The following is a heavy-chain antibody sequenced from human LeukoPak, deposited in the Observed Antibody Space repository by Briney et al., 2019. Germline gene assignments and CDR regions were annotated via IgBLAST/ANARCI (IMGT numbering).Heavy chain of an antibody. CDR3: ASTGSYVWGSYYYYYMDV. J-gene: IGHJ6*03. D-gene: IGHD3-16*01. V-gene: IGHV3-23*01. CDR2: ISGSGGST. Sequence: PGGSLRLSCAASGFTFISYAMSWVRQAPGKGLEWVSAISGSGGSTYYADSVKGRFTISRDNSKNTLYVQMNSLRAENTAVDDYASTGSYVWGSYYYYYMDVWGKGTTVTVSS. CDR1: GFTFISYA.